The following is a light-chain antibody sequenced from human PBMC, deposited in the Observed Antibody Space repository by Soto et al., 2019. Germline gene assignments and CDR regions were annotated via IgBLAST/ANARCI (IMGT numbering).Light chain of an antibody. CDR2: WAS. Sequence: DIVMTQSPDSLAVSLGERATINCKSSQSVLYSSNNKNYLAWYQQKPGQPPKLLIYWASTRESGVPDRFSGSGSMTDFTLTISRLQAEDLAVYYCQQYYSTPTWTFGQGTKVEIK. J-gene: IGKJ1*01. CDR1: QSVLYSSNNKNY. V-gene: IGKV4-1*01. CDR3: QQYYSTPTWT.